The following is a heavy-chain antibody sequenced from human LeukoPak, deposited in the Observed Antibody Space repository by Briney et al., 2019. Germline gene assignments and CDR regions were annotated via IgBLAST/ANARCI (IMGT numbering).Heavy chain of an antibody. CDR3: ALPSKNVKRFCINTNCRHASFDI. CDR1: GYPSTTYW. CDR2: IAPVDFES. J-gene: IGHJ3*02. V-gene: IGHV5-51*01. Sequence: GEPLKFSCKGLGYPSTTYWIAWVRQLPGKDLEWMDIIAPVDFESTYGPHFKDQVTFSVDKSTSTAFLQWSSLKASDTAIYYCALPSKNVKRFCINTNCRHASFDIWGQGTNVIVSS. D-gene: IGHD2-2*01.